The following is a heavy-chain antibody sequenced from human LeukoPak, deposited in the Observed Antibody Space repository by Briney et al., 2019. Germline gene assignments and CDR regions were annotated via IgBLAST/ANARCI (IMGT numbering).Heavy chain of an antibody. CDR3: ARVLSILTRVDY. D-gene: IGHD3-9*01. CDR2: IYSGGST. J-gene: IGHJ4*02. V-gene: IGHV3-NL1*01. CDR1: GFTFSSYG. Sequence: PGGSLRLSCAASGFTFSSYGMHWVRQAPGKGLEWVSVIYSGGSTYYADSVKGRFTISRDNSKNTLYLQMNSLRAEDTAVYYCARVLSILTRVDYWGQGTLVTVSS.